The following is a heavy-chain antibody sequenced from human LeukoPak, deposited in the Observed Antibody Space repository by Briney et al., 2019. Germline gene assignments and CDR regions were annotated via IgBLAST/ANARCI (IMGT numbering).Heavy chain of an antibody. CDR1: GFTFSSYW. CDR2: INTDGSST. J-gene: IGHJ5*02. D-gene: IGHD3-3*01. CDR3: AREFTYYDFWSGYYTGGNWFDP. V-gene: IGHV3-74*01. Sequence: PGGSLRLSCAASGFTFSSYWMHWVRQAPGKGLVWVSRINTDGSSTSYADSVKGRFTISRDNAKNTLYLQMNSLRAEDTAVYYCAREFTYYDFWSGYYTGGNWFDPWGQGTLVIVSS.